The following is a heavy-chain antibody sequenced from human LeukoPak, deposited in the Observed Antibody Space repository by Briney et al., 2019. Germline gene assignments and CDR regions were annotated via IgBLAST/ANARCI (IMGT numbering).Heavy chain of an antibody. D-gene: IGHD2-2*01. CDR3: ARQAVVVPAAIYYYYGMDV. Sequence: PSETLSLTCTVSGGSISSSSYYWGWIRQPPGKGLEWIGSIYYSGSTYYNPSLKSRVTISVDTSKNQFSLKLSSVTAADTAVYYCARQAVVVPAAIYYYYGMDVWGQGTTVTVSS. V-gene: IGHV4-39*01. J-gene: IGHJ6*02. CDR2: IYYSGST. CDR1: GGSISSSSYY.